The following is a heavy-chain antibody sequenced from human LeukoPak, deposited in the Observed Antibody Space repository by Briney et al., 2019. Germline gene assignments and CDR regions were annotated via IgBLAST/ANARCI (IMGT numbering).Heavy chain of an antibody. V-gene: IGHV3-11*01. Sequence: GGSLRLSCAASGFTFSDYYMSWIRQAPGKGLEWVSYISSSGSTIYYADSVKGRFTISRDNAKNSLYLQMNSLRAEDTAVYYCARIHRVGTKQFHFDYWGQGTLVTVSS. D-gene: IGHD1-26*01. J-gene: IGHJ4*02. CDR2: ISSSGSTI. CDR3: ARIHRVGTKQFHFDY. CDR1: GFTFSDYY.